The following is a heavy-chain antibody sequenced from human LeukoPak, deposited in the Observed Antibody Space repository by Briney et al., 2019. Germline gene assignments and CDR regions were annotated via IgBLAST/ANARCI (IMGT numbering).Heavy chain of an antibody. CDR3: AKARSSWAGYFDY. CDR2: LTTAGGNT. J-gene: IGHJ4*02. Sequence: GGSLRLSCVASGFTFSSYAMSWVRQAPGKGLEWVSTLTTAGGNTYYADSVRGRFTISRDNSKNTLYLQMGSLRAEDTAVYYCAKARSSWAGYFDYWGQGALVTVSS. CDR1: GFTFSSYA. D-gene: IGHD6-13*01. V-gene: IGHV3-23*01.